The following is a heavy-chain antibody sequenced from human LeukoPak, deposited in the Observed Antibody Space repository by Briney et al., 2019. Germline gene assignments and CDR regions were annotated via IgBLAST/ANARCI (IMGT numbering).Heavy chain of an antibody. CDR1: GFTVSSNY. J-gene: IGHJ4*02. CDR2: IYSGGST. Sequence: PGGSLRLSCAASGFTVSSNYMSWVRQAPGKGLEWVSVIYSGGSTYYADSVKGRFTISRDNSKNTLCLQMNSLRAEDTAVYYCARDSAGTTGAGATLDYWGQGTLVTVSS. V-gene: IGHV3-66*01. CDR3: ARDSAGTTGAGATLDY. D-gene: IGHD1-26*01.